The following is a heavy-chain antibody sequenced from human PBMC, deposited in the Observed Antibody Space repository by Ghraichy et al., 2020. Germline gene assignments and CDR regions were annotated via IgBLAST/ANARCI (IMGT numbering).Heavy chain of an antibody. V-gene: IGHV1-24*01. Sequence: ASVKVSCKVSGYTFTELSMHWVRQAPGKGLEWMGCFDPDDGETIYAQKFQGRVTMTEDTSTDTAYMELSSLRSEDTAVYYCATDGSGYDAFDIWGQGTMVTGSS. CDR1: GYTFTELS. CDR3: ATDGSGYDAFDI. CDR2: FDPDDGET. J-gene: IGHJ3*02. D-gene: IGHD3-22*01.